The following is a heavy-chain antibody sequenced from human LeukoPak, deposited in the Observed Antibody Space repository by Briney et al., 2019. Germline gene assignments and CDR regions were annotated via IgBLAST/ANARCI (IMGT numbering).Heavy chain of an antibody. J-gene: IGHJ3*02. Sequence: SETLSLTCAVSGGSINSNNWWSWVRQAPGKGLEWIGEIYHSGITNYNPSLESRVTMSVDASKNQFSLKLTSVTAADTAIYYCARDRYYYDTSAYYSAFETWGQGTMVTVSS. CDR1: GGSINSNNW. CDR3: ARDRYYYDTSAYYSAFET. V-gene: IGHV4-4*02. CDR2: IYHSGIT. D-gene: IGHD3-22*01.